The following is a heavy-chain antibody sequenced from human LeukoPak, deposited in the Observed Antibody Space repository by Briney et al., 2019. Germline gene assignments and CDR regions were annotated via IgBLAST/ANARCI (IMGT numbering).Heavy chain of an antibody. Sequence: SETLSLSCTVSRYSISSGYYWGWIRQPPGKGLEWIGSIEHSGSTFFNPSLKSRVTISVDTSKNQFSLKLSSVTAADSAVYYCARIVSSSLDCWGQGTLVTVSS. D-gene: IGHD2-2*01. CDR2: IEHSGST. CDR3: ARIVSSSLDC. CDR1: RYSISSGYY. V-gene: IGHV4-38-2*02. J-gene: IGHJ4*02.